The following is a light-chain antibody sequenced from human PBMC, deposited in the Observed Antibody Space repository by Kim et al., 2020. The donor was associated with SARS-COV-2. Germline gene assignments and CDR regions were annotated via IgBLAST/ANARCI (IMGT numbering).Light chain of an antibody. CDR3: MQTLRTRRT. CDR1: QSLRHSSGYHY. CDR2: MGS. J-gene: IGKJ1*01. Sequence: DIVMTQSPLSLSVTPGEPASISCRSSQSLRHSSGYHYLDWYLQKPGQSPQLLIYMGSNRASGVPDRFSGSGSGTDFTLTISRVEAGDVGVYYCMQTLRTRRTFGQGTKMDIK. V-gene: IGKV2-28*01.